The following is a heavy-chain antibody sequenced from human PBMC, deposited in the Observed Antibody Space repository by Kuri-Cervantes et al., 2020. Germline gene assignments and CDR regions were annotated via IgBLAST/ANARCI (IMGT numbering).Heavy chain of an antibody. D-gene: IGHD3-10*02. J-gene: IGHJ3*02. V-gene: IGHV3-48*04. CDR3: ARDSEVLLSSYDAFDI. Sequence: GESLKISCAASGFTFSSYSMNWVRQAPGKGLEWVSYISSSSSTIYYADSVKGRFTISRDNAKNSLYLQMNSLRAEDTAVYYCARDSEVLLSSYDAFDIWGQGTMVTVSS. CDR1: GFTFSSYS. CDR2: ISSSSSTI.